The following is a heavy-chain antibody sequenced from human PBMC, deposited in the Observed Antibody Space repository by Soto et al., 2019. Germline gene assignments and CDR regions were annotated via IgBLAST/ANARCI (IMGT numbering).Heavy chain of an antibody. CDR3: ARLGIAAAGTYYYYGMDV. CDR2: IYYSGST. D-gene: IGHD6-13*01. Sequence: SETLSLTCTVSGGSLSSYYWSWIRQPPGKGLEWIGYIYYSGSTNYNPSLKSRVTISVDTSKNQFSLKLSSVTAADTAVYYCARLGIAAAGTYYYYGMDVWGQGTTVTVSS. J-gene: IGHJ6*02. V-gene: IGHV4-59*08. CDR1: GGSLSSYY.